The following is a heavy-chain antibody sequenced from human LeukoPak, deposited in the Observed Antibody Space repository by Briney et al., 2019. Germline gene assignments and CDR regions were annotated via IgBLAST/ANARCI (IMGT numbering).Heavy chain of an antibody. CDR2: ISSSSSTI. D-gene: IGHD5-12*01. CDR1: GFTFSSYT. Sequence: GGSLRLSCAASGFTFSSYTMNWFRQAPGKGLEWVSKISSSSSTIYYADSVKGRFTISRDNAKNSLYLQMNSLRAEDTAVYYCARDSPQALAILHAFDIWGHGTMVTVSS. CDR3: ARDSPQALAILHAFDI. J-gene: IGHJ3*02. V-gene: IGHV3-48*01.